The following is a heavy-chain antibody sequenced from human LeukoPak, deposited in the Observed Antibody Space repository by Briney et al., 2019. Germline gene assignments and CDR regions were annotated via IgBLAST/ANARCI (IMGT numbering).Heavy chain of an antibody. D-gene: IGHD1-7*01. CDR1: GFTFSSYS. Sequence: GGSLRLSCAASGFTFSSYSMNWVRQAPGKGLEWVSSISSSSSYIYYADSVKGRFTISRDNAKNSLYLQMNSLRAEDTAVYYCAGAPETGTPFDYWGQGTLVTVSS. J-gene: IGHJ4*02. CDR2: ISSSSSYI. V-gene: IGHV3-21*01. CDR3: AGAPETGTPFDY.